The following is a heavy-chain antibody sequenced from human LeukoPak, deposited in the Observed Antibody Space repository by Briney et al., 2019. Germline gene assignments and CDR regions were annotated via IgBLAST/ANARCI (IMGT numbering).Heavy chain of an antibody. CDR3: AKDSQQLVRRYYYYYMDV. V-gene: IGHV3-23*01. CDR2: ISGSGGST. CDR1: GFTFSSYG. J-gene: IGHJ6*03. D-gene: IGHD6-13*01. Sequence: PGGSLRLSCAASGFTFSSYGMSWVRQAPGKGLEWVSAISGSGGSTYYADSVKGRFTISRDNSKNTLYLQMNSLRAEDTAVYYCAKDSQQLVRRYYYYYMDVWGKGTTVTISS.